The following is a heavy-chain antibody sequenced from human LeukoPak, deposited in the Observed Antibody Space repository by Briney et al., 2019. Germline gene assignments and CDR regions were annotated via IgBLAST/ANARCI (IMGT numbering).Heavy chain of an antibody. CDR3: ARGGPWIQLWPFDY. V-gene: IGHV3-13*01. J-gene: IGHJ4*02. CDR2: IGTAGDI. Sequence: GGSLRLSCAASGFTFSSYDMHWVRQATGKGLEWVSGIGTAGDIYYPGSVKGRFTISRENAKNSLYLQVNSLRAGDTAVYYCARGGPWIQLWPFDYWGQGTLVTVSS. D-gene: IGHD5-18*01. CDR1: GFTFSSYD.